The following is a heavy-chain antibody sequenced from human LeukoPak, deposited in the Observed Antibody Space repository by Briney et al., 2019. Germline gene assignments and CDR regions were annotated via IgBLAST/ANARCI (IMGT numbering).Heavy chain of an antibody. CDR3: ARERAVAGIPFDY. CDR1: GFTFSNYW. Sequence: QPGGSLRLSCAASGFTFSNYWMHWVRQAPGKGLGWVSRINNDGSSTSYADSVKGRFTISRDNAENSVFLQMNSLRAEDTAVYYCARERAVAGIPFDYWGQGTLVTVSS. CDR2: INNDGSST. V-gene: IGHV3-74*01. J-gene: IGHJ4*02. D-gene: IGHD6-19*01.